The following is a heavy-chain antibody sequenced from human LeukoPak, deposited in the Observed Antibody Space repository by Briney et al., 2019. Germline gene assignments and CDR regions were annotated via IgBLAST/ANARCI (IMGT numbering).Heavy chain of an antibody. CDR1: GYTFTSYG. Sequence: ASVNVSCKASGYTFTSYGISWVRQAPGQGLEWMGWISAYNGNTNYAQKPQGRVTMTTDTSTSTAYMELRSLRSDDTAVYYCARDTDVGPYYYDNSGYKYWGQGTLVTVSS. D-gene: IGHD3-22*01. V-gene: IGHV1-18*01. CDR3: ARDTDVGPYYYDNSGYKY. CDR2: ISAYNGNT. J-gene: IGHJ4*02.